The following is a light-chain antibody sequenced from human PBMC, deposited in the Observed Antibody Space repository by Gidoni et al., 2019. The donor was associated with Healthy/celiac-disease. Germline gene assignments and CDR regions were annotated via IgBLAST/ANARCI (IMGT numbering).Light chain of an antibody. CDR2: YKSDSDK. J-gene: IGLJ2*01. Sequence: QAVLTQPSSLSASPGASASLTCTLRSGINVGTYRIYWYQQKTGSAPQYLLRYKSDSDKQTGSGVPSRFSGSKDASANAGILLISGLQSEDEADYYCMIWHSSAVVFGGGTKLTVL. V-gene: IGLV5-45*02. CDR3: MIWHSSAVV. CDR1: SGINVGTYR.